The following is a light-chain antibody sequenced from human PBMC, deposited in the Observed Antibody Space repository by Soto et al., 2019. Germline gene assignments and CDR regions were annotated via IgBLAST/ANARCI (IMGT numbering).Light chain of an antibody. CDR1: QSVSSSH. J-gene: IGKJ1*01. CDR2: SAS. CDR3: QQYDSYSSGP. V-gene: IGKV3-20*01. Sequence: EIVLTQSPGTLSLSPGERATLSCRASQSVSSSHLAWYQHKPGQAPRLLIYSASSRATGIPDRFSGSGSGTEFTLTISNLQPDDFATYYCQQYDSYSSGPFGQGTKVDIK.